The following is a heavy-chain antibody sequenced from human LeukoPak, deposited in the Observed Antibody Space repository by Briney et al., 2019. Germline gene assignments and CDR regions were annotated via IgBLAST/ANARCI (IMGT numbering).Heavy chain of an antibody. CDR1: GGSISSGDYY. CDR3: ARDRGGSGSQDYYYYGMDV. V-gene: IGHV4-30-4*02. Sequence: PSETLSLTCTVSGGSISSGDYYWSWIRQPPGEGLEWIGYIYYSGSTYYNPSLKSRVTISVDTSKNQFSLKLSSVTAADTAVYYCARDRGGSGSQDYYYYGMDVWGKGTTVTVSS. D-gene: IGHD3-10*01. J-gene: IGHJ6*04. CDR2: IYYSGST.